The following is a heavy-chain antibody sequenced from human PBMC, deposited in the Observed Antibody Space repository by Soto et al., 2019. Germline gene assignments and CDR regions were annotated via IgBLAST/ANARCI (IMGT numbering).Heavy chain of an antibody. Sequence: QVQLVESGGGVVQPGRSLRLSCAAAGFPFNSYGMHWVRQAPGKGLEWVAVIWFDGRNEYYADSVKGRFTISRDNSKNTLYLQMNSLTGDDTAVYYWARAFRGGDYSWNYYYYGMDVWGQGTTVTVSS. CDR3: ARAFRGGDYSWNYYYYGMDV. CDR1: GFPFNSYG. J-gene: IGHJ6*02. V-gene: IGHV3-33*01. D-gene: IGHD2-15*01. CDR2: IWFDGRNE.